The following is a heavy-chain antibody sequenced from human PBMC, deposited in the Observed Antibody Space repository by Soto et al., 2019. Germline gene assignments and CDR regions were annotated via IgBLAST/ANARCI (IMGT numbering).Heavy chain of an antibody. CDR2: ISSSSGTI. CDR3: AKPRVYYDSSGYPTPDY. V-gene: IGHV3-48*01. J-gene: IGHJ4*02. D-gene: IGHD3-22*01. Sequence: PGGSLRLSCAASGFTFSGYNMNWVRQAPGKGLEWVSYISSSSGTIYYADSVKGRFTISRDNAKNSLYLQMNSLRAEDTAVYYCAKPRVYYDSSGYPTPDYWGKGTLVTVSS. CDR1: GFTFSGYN.